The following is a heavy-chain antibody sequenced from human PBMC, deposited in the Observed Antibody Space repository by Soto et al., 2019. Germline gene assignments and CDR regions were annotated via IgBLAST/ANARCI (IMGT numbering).Heavy chain of an antibody. Sequence: EVQLVESGGGLVQPGGALRLSCAASGFTFSDYLMNWLRQAPGKGLEWMANIKEDGSEKYYVDSVRGRFTISRDNAKNSLYLQMNSLRAEDTAVYYCARGTVTPGLDYWGQGTLVTVSS. CDR1: GFTFSDYL. D-gene: IGHD4-17*01. V-gene: IGHV3-7*04. CDR3: ARGTVTPGLDY. CDR2: IKEDGSEK. J-gene: IGHJ4*02.